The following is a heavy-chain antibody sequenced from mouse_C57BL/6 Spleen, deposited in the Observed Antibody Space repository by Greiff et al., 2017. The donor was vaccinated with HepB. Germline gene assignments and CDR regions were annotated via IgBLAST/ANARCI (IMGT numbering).Heavy chain of an antibody. J-gene: IGHJ2*01. V-gene: IGHV1-80*01. CDR1: GYAFSSYW. CDR2: IYHGDGDT. CDR3: ARRDYGSSVDY. Sequence: VQLQQSGAELVKPGASVKISCKASGYAFSSYWMNWVKQRPGKGLEWIGQIYHGDGDTNYNGKFKGKATLTADKSSSTAYMQLSSLTSEDSAVYFCARRDYGSSVDYSGQGTTLTVSS. D-gene: IGHD1-1*01.